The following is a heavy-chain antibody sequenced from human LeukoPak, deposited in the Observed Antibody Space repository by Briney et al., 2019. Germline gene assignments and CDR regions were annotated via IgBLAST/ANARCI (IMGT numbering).Heavy chain of an antibody. J-gene: IGHJ4*02. CDR3: ARSRPLRGVTVDY. D-gene: IGHD3-10*01. Sequence: GGSLRLSCAASGFTFSSYSMNWVRQAPGKGLEWVSFISDSATTIYYVDSVKGRLTISRDNAKSSLYLQMNSLRDEDTAVYYCARSRPLRGVTVDYWGQGTLVTVSS. V-gene: IGHV3-48*02. CDR1: GFTFSSYS. CDR2: ISDSATTI.